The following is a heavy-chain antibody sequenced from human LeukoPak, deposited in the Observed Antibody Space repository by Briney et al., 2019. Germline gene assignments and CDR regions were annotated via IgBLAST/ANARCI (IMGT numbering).Heavy chain of an antibody. CDR1: GDSMHSYY. V-gene: IGHV4-4*07. Sequence: PSETLSPTCTVSGDSMHSYYWSWIRQSPEKGLEWIGRAYSGVNAYYHPSLQSRVTISVDKSNNQFSLDLTSVTAADTALYYCAREKSGTLTRAYYYIDVWGKGITVTVSS. J-gene: IGHJ6*03. CDR2: AYSGVNA. CDR3: AREKSGTLTRAYYYIDV. D-gene: IGHD1-26*01.